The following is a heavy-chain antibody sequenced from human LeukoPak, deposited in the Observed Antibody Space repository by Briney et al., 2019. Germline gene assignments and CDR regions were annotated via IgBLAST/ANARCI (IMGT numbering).Heavy chain of an antibody. J-gene: IGHJ4*02. V-gene: IGHV3-21*06. CDR3: ARDYEFWSGFANY. Sequence: PGGSLRLSCAASGFTFSSYTMNWVRQTPGKGLEWVSSISSSGSYITYAHSVSGRFTISRDNAKASLYLQMDSLGADDTAVYYCARDYEFWSGFANYWGQGTLVTVSS. CDR1: GFTFSSYT. D-gene: IGHD3-3*01. CDR2: ISSSGSYI.